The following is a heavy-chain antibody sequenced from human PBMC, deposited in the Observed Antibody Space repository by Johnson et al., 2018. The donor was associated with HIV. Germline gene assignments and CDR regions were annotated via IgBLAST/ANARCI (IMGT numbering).Heavy chain of an antibody. V-gene: IGHV3-30*04. CDR2: ISNDGSNK. Sequence: QVQLVESGGGVVQPGRSLRLSCAASGFTFSSYAIHWVRQAPGKGLEWVAVISNDGSNKYYADSVKGRFTISRDNSKNTLYLQMNSLRAEDTAVYYCARGGIAAAGDAFDIWGQGTMVTVSS. CDR3: ARGGIAAAGDAFDI. CDR1: GFTFSSYA. J-gene: IGHJ3*02. D-gene: IGHD6-13*01.